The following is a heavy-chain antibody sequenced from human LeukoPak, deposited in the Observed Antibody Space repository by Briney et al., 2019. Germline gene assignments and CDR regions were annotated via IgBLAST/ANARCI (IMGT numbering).Heavy chain of an antibody. J-gene: IGHJ6*03. CDR3: ARESCGGDCYRLNYYYMDV. D-gene: IGHD2-21*02. CDR2: INPNSGGT. V-gene: IGHV1-2*02. CDR1: GYTFTGYY. Sequence: GASVKVSCKASGYTFTGYYMHWVRQAPGQGLEWMGWINPNSGGTNYAQKFQGRVTMTRDTSISTAYMELSRLRSDDTAVYYCARESCGGDCYRLNYYYMDVWGKGTTVTVSS.